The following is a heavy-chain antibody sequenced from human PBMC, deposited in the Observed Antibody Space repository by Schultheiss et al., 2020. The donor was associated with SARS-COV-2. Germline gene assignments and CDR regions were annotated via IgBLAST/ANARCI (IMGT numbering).Heavy chain of an antibody. CDR1: GGSISSSNW. CDR3: ARCGGDSPDAFDI. J-gene: IGHJ3*02. CDR2: IYHSGST. D-gene: IGHD2-21*02. V-gene: IGHV4-4*02. Sequence: SETLSLTCTVSGGSISSSNWWSWVRQPPGKGLEWIGEIYHSGSTNYNPSLKSRVTISVDTSKNQFSLKLSSVTAADTAVYYCARCGGDSPDAFDIWGQGTMVTVSS.